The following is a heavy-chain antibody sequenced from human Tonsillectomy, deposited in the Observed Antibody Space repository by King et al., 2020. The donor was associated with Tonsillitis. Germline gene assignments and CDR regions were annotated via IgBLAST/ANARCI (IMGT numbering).Heavy chain of an antibody. CDR3: AKHIAVAGASIDY. D-gene: IGHD6-19*01. Sequence: VQLVESGGGLVQPGGSLRLSCAASGITFSSYAMSWVRQAPGKGLEWVSGIRGSGGSTYHADSVKGRFTISRDNSKNTLYLQMNSLRAEDTAVYYCAKHIAVAGASIDYWGQGTLVTVSS. CDR1: GITFSSYA. CDR2: IRGSGGST. J-gene: IGHJ4*02. V-gene: IGHV3-23*04.